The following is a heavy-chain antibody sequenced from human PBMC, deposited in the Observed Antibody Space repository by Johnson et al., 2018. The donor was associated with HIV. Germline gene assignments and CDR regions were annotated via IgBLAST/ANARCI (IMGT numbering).Heavy chain of an antibody. D-gene: IGHD5-18*01. CDR1: GFTVSSNY. V-gene: IGHV3-66*04. CDR2: FYSGGST. J-gene: IGHJ3*02. CDR3: AKPEGAQFLGSYGAFDI. Sequence: VQLVESGGGLVQPGGSLRLSCEASGFTVSSNYMNWVRQAPGKGLEWVSVFYSGGSTYYADSVKGSFTIPRDNSKNTLYLKMNSLRAEDTAVYYCAKPEGAQFLGSYGAFDIWGQGTMVTVSS.